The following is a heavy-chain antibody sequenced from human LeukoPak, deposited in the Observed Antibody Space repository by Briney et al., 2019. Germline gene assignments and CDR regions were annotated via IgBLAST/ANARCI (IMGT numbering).Heavy chain of an antibody. CDR3: TRRSSAAGRQYFDY. CDR2: IKSETDGETT. Sequence: PGGSLRLSCAASGLTVSSYSMNWVRQAPGKGLEWVGRIKSETDGETTDYAAPVKGTFTISRDDSENTLYLQMNSLKTEDTAVYYCTRRSSAAGRQYFDYWGQGTLVTVSS. D-gene: IGHD6-13*01. J-gene: IGHJ4*02. CDR1: GLTVSSYS. V-gene: IGHV3-15*07.